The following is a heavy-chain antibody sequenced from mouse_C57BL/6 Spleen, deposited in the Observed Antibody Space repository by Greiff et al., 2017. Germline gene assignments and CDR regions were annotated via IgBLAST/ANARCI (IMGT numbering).Heavy chain of an antibody. V-gene: IGHV1-55*01. CDR1: GYTFTSYW. CDR3: GRWGSNFTLFAY. CDR2: IYPGSGST. J-gene: IGHJ3*01. Sequence: VQLQQPGAELVKPGASVKMSCKASGYTFTSYWITWVKQRPGQGLEWIGDIYPGSGSTNYNEKFKSKATLTVDTSSSTAYMQLSSLTSEDSAVYYCGRWGSNFTLFAYWGQGTLVTVSA. D-gene: IGHD2-5*01.